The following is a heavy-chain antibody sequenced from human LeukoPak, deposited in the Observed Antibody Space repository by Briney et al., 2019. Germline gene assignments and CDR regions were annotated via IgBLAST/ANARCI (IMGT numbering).Heavy chain of an antibody. CDR1: GFTVSSNY. Sequence: GGSLRLSCAASGFTVSSNYMSWVRQAPGKGLEWVSVIYSGGSTYYADSVKGRFTISRDNSKNTLYLQMNSLRAEDTAVYYCAKSEDIVVVVAATLIDYWGQGTLVTVSS. CDR3: AKSEDIVVVVAATLIDY. CDR2: IYSGGST. D-gene: IGHD2-15*01. V-gene: IGHV3-53*01. J-gene: IGHJ4*02.